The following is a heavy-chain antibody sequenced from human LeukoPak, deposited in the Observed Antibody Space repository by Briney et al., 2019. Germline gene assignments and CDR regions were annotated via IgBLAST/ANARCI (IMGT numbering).Heavy chain of an antibody. CDR2: IRYDGSNK. D-gene: IGHD3-10*01. J-gene: IGHJ4*02. CDR3: AKNYYGSGSYWGVCDY. Sequence: GGSLRLSCAASGFTFSSYGMHWVRQAPGKGLEWVAFIRYDGSNKYYADSVKGRFTISRDNSKNTLYLQMNSLRAEDTAVYYCAKNYYGSGSYWGVCDYWGQGTLVTVSS. CDR1: GFTFSSYG. V-gene: IGHV3-30*02.